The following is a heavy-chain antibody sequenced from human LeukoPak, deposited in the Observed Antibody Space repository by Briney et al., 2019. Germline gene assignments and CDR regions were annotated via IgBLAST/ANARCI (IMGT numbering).Heavy chain of an antibody. CDR3: ARAPPPTVTPDY. CDR2: MNPNSGNT. CDR1: GYTLTSYD. Sequence: ASVKVSCKASGYTLTSYDINWVRQATGQGLEWMGWMNPNSGNTGYAQKFQGRVTMTRNTSISTAYMELSSLRSEDTAVYYCARAPPPTVTPDYWGQGTLVTVSS. V-gene: IGHV1-8*01. J-gene: IGHJ4*02. D-gene: IGHD4-11*01.